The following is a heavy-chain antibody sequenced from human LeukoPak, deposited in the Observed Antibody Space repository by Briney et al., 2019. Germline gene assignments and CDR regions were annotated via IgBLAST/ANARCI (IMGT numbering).Heavy chain of an antibody. CDR2: ISAYNGNT. Sequence: ASVKVSCKASGYTFTSYGISWVRQAPGQGLEWMGWISAYNGNTNYAQKRQGRVTMTTDTSTSTAYMELRSLRSDDTAVYYCAREERAAAGRRWFDPWGQGTLVTVSS. CDR1: GYTFTSYG. V-gene: IGHV1-18*01. J-gene: IGHJ5*02. D-gene: IGHD6-13*01. CDR3: AREERAAAGRRWFDP.